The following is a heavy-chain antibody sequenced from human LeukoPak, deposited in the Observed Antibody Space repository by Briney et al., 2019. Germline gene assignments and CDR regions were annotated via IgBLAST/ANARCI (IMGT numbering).Heavy chain of an antibody. J-gene: IGHJ4*02. V-gene: IGHV3-74*01. D-gene: IGHD4-11*01. CDR2: INSDGSRT. CDR1: GFXFGSYW. Sequence: GGSLRLSCAASGFXFGSYWMHWVRQAPGKGLMWVSRINSDGSRTTYADSVRGRFTISRDNAKSTLYLQMNSLRAEDTAVYYCARVRDDYTYFDCWGQGTLVTVSS. CDR3: ARVRDDYTYFDC.